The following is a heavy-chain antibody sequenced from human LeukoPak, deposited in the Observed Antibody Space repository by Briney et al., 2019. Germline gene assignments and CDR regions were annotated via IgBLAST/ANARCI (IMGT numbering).Heavy chain of an antibody. V-gene: IGHV4-34*01. CDR1: GGSFSGYY. D-gene: IGHD3-10*01. J-gene: IGHJ3*01. CDR3: ARHSARSTMVRGP. Sequence: SETLSLTCAVYGGSFSGYYWSWIRQPPGKGLEWIGEINHSGSTNYNPSLKSRVTISVDTSKNQFSLKLSSVTAADTAVYYCARHSARSTMVRGPWGQGTMVTVSS. CDR2: INHSGST.